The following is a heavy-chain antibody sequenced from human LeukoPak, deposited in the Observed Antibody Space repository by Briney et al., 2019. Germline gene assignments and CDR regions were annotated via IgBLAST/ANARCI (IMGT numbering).Heavy chain of an antibody. V-gene: IGHV1-18*01. CDR3: ARDGSLYGDSRYYYGMDV. D-gene: IGHD4-17*01. Sequence: ASVKVSCKASGYTFTSYGISWVRQAPGQGLEWMGWISAYNGNTNYAQKLQGRVTMTTDTSTSTAYMELRSLRSDDTAVYYCARDGSLYGDSRYYYGMDVWGQGTTATVSS. J-gene: IGHJ6*02. CDR1: GYTFTSYG. CDR2: ISAYNGNT.